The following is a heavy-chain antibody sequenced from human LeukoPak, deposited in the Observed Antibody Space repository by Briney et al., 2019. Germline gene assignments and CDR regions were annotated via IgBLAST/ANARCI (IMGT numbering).Heavy chain of an antibody. J-gene: IGHJ6*03. D-gene: IGHD3-10*01. CDR2: IYHSGST. Sequence: SETLSFTCAVSGYSISSGYYWGWIRQPPGKGLEWIGNIYHSGSTYYNPYLRSRVTISVDTSKTQCSLKLSSVTAADTAVYYCARAGIGIRYYMDVWGKGTTVTVSS. CDR3: ARAGIGIRYYMDV. V-gene: IGHV4-38-2*01. CDR1: GYSISSGYY.